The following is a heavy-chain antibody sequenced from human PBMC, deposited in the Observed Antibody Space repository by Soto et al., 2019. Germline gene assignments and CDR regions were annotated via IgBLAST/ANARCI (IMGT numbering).Heavy chain of an antibody. CDR3: AKALIEWELRNFDY. D-gene: IGHD1-26*01. V-gene: IGHV3-30*18. Sequence: GGSLRLSCAASGFTFSSYGMHWVRQAPGKGLEWVAVISYDGSNKYYADSVKGRFTISRDNSKNTLYLQMNSLRAEDTAVYYCAKALIEWELRNFDYWGQGTLVTVSS. CDR2: ISYDGSNK. CDR1: GFTFSSYG. J-gene: IGHJ4*02.